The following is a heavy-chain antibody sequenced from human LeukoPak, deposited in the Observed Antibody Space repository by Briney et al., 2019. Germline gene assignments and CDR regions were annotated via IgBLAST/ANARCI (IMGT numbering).Heavy chain of an antibody. CDR1: GFTFSSCE. Sequence: GGSLRLSCAASGFTFSSCELSWVRQAPAKGLEWVSYISSSGSIIYYADSVKGRFTISRDSAKNSLYLQMNSLRAEDTAVYYCAIHDYHSNSDAFQVWGQGTMVTVSS. CDR2: ISSSGSII. D-gene: IGHD4-23*01. CDR3: AIHDYHSNSDAFQV. J-gene: IGHJ3*01. V-gene: IGHV3-48*03.